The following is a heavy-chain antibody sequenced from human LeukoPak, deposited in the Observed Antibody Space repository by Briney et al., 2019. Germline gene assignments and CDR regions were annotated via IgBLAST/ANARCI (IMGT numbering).Heavy chain of an antibody. D-gene: IGHD4-17*01. CDR3: AKSTYYGDYGYYYGMDV. CDR2: ISYDGSNK. Sequence: PGRSLRLSCAASGFTFSSYGMHWVRQAPGKGLEWVAVISYDGSNKYYADSVKGRFTISRDNSKNTLYLQMNSLRAEDTAVYYCAKSTYYGDYGYYYGMDVWGQGTTVTVSS. CDR1: GFTFSSYG. J-gene: IGHJ6*02. V-gene: IGHV3-30*18.